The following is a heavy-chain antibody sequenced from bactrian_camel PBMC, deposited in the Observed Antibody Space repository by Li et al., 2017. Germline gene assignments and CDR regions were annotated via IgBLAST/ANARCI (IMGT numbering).Heavy chain of an antibody. J-gene: IGHJ4*01. D-gene: IGHD6*01. CDR1: GLTFSTYG. Sequence: VQLVESGGGSVQPGGSLRLSCSASGLTFSTYGMSWVRQAPGKGLEWVADDNRAGGGRTYYAASVKGRFTISRDNAENTVYLQMDSLKSEDTALYYCATVAGTDFNYWGQGTQVTVS. V-gene: IGHV3S40*01. CDR3: ATVAGTDFNY. CDR2: DNRAGGGRT.